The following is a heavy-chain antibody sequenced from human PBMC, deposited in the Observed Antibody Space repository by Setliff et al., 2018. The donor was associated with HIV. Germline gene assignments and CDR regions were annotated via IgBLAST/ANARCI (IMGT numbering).Heavy chain of an antibody. Sequence: GSLRLSCSGSGFTFRNYWMNWVRQAPGKGLEWVANIKRDGSVKEYVESVKGRFTISRDNAKNAVYLQMNSLRAEDTGIYFCARDVGLRIYDHWGQGTLVTVSS. J-gene: IGHJ4*02. CDR2: IKRDGSVK. CDR3: ARDVGLRIYDH. CDR1: GFTFRNYW. D-gene: IGHD3-22*01. V-gene: IGHV3-7*01.